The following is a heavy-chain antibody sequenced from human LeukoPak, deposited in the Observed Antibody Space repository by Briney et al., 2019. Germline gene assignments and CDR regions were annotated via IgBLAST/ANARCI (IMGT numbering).Heavy chain of an antibody. CDR1: GISLISYS. V-gene: IGHV3-30*04. J-gene: IGHJ4*02. Sequence: GGTLTLSCAASGISLISYSMHWVRQPPGQGLEWVALISYDGSIAYYVDSVRGRFTISRDNSKNTLYLQMSSLRAYDTAVYFCARDREGGVLDNIELLPAAGLDYWGQGTLVTVSS. D-gene: IGHD2-2*01. CDR3: ARDREGGVLDNIELLPAAGLDY. CDR2: ISYDGSIA.